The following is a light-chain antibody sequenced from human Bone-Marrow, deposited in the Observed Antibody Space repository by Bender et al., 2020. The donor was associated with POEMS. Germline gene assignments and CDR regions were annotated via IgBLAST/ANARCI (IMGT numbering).Light chain of an antibody. Sequence: QSALTQPASVSGSPGQSITISCTGTSNDVGGYGFVSWYQQHPGKAPKLLIYEVSDRPSGVSDRFSGSKSGNTASLTISALQAEDEADYFCCSYTTLTTWVFGGGTKVTVL. CDR1: SNDVGGYGF. V-gene: IGLV2-14*01. J-gene: IGLJ3*02. CDR3: CSYTTLTTWV. CDR2: EVS.